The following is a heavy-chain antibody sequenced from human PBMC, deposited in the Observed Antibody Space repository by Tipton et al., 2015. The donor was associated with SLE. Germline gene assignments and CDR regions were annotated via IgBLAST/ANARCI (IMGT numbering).Heavy chain of an antibody. Sequence: TLSLTCTVSGGSISSGNYYWTWIRQHPGKGLEWIGYIYDTETTYYNPSLKSRVTMSIDRSKNHFSLRLRSVSAADTAIYYCAREVKSGRYDWFDPWGQGTLVIVSS. CDR3: AREVKSGRYDWFDP. CDR2: IYDTETT. CDR1: GGSISSGNYY. J-gene: IGHJ5*02. D-gene: IGHD1-26*01. V-gene: IGHV4-31*03.